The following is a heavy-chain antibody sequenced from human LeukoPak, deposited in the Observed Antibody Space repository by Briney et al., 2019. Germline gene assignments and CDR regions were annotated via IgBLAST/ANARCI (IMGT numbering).Heavy chain of an antibody. CDR2: ISSSSSYI. CDR1: GFTSSSYS. CDR3: ASGVRYSGSSIDY. J-gene: IGHJ4*02. D-gene: IGHD1-26*01. Sequence: PGGSLRLSCAASGFTSSSYSMNWVRQAPGKGLEWVSSISSSSSYIYYADSVKGRFTISRDNAKNSLYLQMDSLRAEDTAVYYCASGVRYSGSSIDYWGQGTLVTVSS. V-gene: IGHV3-21*01.